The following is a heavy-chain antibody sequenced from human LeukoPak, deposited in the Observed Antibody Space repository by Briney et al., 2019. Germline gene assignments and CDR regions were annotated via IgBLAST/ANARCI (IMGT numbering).Heavy chain of an antibody. CDR2: IKEDGSDK. D-gene: IGHD2/OR15-2a*01. CDR1: GFTFGSYW. Sequence: GGSLRLSCAASGFTFGSYWMSWVRQAPGKGLEWLANIKEDGSDKNYMGSVKGRFTISRDKSKNSLFLQMNSLRAEDTAVYYCAKSQNRAFNICGKGTMVTVSS. J-gene: IGHJ3*02. CDR3: AKSQNRAFNI. V-gene: IGHV3-7*05.